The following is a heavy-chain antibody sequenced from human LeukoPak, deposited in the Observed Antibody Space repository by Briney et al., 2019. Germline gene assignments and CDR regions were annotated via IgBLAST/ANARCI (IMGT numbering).Heavy chain of an antibody. CDR1: GGSISNTNW. CDR3: AAFRQWLVILDY. Sequence: SGTLSLTCGVSGGSISNTNWWTWVRQPPGKGLEWIGEVNLQGSTNYNPSLKSRVTISVDTSKNQFSLNLSSVTAADTAVYYCAAFRQWLVILDYWGQGTLVTVSS. D-gene: IGHD6-19*01. V-gene: IGHV4-4*02. J-gene: IGHJ4*02. CDR2: VNLQGST.